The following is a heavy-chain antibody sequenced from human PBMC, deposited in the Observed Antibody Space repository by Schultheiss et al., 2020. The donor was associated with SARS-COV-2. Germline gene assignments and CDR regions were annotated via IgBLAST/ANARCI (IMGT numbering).Heavy chain of an antibody. D-gene: IGHD1-1*01. CDR2: IYNSGSS. V-gene: IGHV4-61*01. CDR3: ARGYRYSPYYFDY. CDR1: GGSVSSGSYY. Sequence: SETLSLTCTVSGGSVSSGSYYWSWIRQPPGKGLEWIGYIYNSGSSNNNPSLKSRVTLSLDTSKNQFSLKLSSVTAADTAVYYCARGYRYSPYYFDYWGQGTLVTVSS. J-gene: IGHJ4*02.